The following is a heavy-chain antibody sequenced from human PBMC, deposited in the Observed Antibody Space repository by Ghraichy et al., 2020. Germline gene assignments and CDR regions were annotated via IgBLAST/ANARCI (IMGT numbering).Heavy chain of an antibody. V-gene: IGHV3-23*01. J-gene: IGHJ5*02. D-gene: IGHD6-13*01. CDR2: ISGSGGST. CDR3: AKGGYSTYSSSWYQRFDP. CDR1: GFTFSSYA. Sequence: GGSLRLSCAASGFTFSSYAMSRVRQAPGKGLEWVSAISGSGGSTYYADSVKGRFTISRDNSKNTLYLQMNSLRAEDTAVYYCAKGGYSTYSSSWYQRFDPWGQGTLVTVSS.